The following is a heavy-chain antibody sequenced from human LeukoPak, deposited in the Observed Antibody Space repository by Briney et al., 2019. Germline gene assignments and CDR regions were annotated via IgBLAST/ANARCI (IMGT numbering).Heavy chain of an antibody. D-gene: IGHD1-26*01. J-gene: IGHJ2*01. CDR1: GIIFSNYA. CDR2: IXXDXGST. CDR3: ARGRQGAKTRYFDL. Sequence: GGSLRLSCAASGIIFSNYAXXXXXXXXXXXXXXXXTIXXDXGSTXXXXXXXXXXXXXRDNSXNTRYLQMGSLRAEDMAVYYCARGRQGAKTRYFDLWGRGTRVTVSS. V-gene: IGHV3-64*01.